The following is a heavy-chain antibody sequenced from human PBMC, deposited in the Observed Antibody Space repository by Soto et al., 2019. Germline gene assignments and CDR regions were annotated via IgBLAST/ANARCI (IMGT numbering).Heavy chain of an antibody. D-gene: IGHD3-16*01. J-gene: IGHJ6*02. CDR3: ARGIMITFGRLSYYYYGMDV. Sequence: GGSLRLSCAASGFTVSSNYMSWVRQAPGKGLEWVSVIYSGGSTYYADSVKGRFTISRDNSKNTLYLQMNSLRAEDTAVYYCARGIMITFGRLSYYYYGMDVWGQGTTVTVSS. CDR2: IYSGGST. CDR1: GFTVSSNY. V-gene: IGHV3-53*01.